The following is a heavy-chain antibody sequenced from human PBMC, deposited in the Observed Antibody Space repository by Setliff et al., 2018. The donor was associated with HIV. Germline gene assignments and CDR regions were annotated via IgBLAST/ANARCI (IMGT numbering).Heavy chain of an antibody. CDR1: GFTFSSYS. J-gene: IGHJ4*02. CDR2: ISSSSAI. Sequence: GGSLRLSCAASGFTFSSYSMNWVRQAPGKGLEWVSSISSSSAIYYADSVKGRFTISRDNAKNSLYLQMNSLRAEDTAVYYCARSRAAGFDYWGQGTLVTVSS. CDR3: ARSRAAGFDY. D-gene: IGHD6-13*01. V-gene: IGHV3-48*01.